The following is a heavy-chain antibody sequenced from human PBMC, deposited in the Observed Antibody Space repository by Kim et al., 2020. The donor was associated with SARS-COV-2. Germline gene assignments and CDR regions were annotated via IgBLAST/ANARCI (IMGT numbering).Heavy chain of an antibody. CDR3: AKTGGSGWFLDY. D-gene: IGHD6-19*01. Sequence: YYADYVKGRFTISRDNSKNTLYLQMNSLRAEDTALYYCAKTGGSGWFLDYWGQGTLVTVSS. J-gene: IGHJ4*02. V-gene: IGHV3-23*01.